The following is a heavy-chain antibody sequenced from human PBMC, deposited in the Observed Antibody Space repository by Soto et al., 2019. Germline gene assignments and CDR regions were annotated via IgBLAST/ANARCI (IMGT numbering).Heavy chain of an antibody. Sequence: QVQLVQSGAEVEKPGSSVKVSCRASGGTFSGYGFIWVRQAPGQGLEWMGGIISIFGTPYYAQKFQGRVTISADESTSTAYMEVSSLRREDTAVYFCARGVSSGWFDYWGQGTLVTVSS. D-gene: IGHD6-19*01. J-gene: IGHJ4*02. CDR1: GGTFSGYG. V-gene: IGHV1-69*01. CDR2: IISIFGTP. CDR3: ARGVSSGWFDY.